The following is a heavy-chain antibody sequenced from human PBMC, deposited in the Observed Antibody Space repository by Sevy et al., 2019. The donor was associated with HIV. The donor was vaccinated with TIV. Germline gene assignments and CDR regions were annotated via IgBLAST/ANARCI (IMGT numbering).Heavy chain of an antibody. D-gene: IGHD2-15*01. CDR1: GFTFSSYW. CDR3: ARAAGYCSSSSCYSYGMDV. CDR2: IKQDGSEK. V-gene: IGHV3-7*03. Sequence: GGSLRLSCGASGFTFSSYWMSWVRPAPGKGLEWVANIKQDGSEKYYVDSVKGRFTISRDNAKNSLYLQMNSLRAEDTAVYYCARAAGYCSSSSCYSYGMDVWGQGTTVTVSS. J-gene: IGHJ6*02.